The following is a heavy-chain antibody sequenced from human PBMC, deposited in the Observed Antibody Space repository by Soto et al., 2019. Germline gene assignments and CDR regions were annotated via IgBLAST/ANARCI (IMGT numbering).Heavy chain of an antibody. V-gene: IGHV3-23*01. CDR2: ISGSGSTA. D-gene: IGHD3-10*01. J-gene: IGHJ4*02. CDR1: GFTFSNYA. CDR3: AKSGSGTSARFSVFDY. Sequence: GGSLRLSCAASGFTFSNYAMTWVRQAPGKGLEWVSIISGSGSTAYYADSVRGRFTISRDISKNTLYLQLDSLRAEDTAVYYCAKSGSGTSARFSVFDYWGQGTLVTVSS.